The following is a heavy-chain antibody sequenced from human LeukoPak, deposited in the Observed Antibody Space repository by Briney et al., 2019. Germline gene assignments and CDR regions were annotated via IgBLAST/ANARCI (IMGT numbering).Heavy chain of an antibody. CDR3: ARENTLVRGTRNPFDY. D-gene: IGHD3-10*01. CDR1: GDSVSSNDAA. J-gene: IGHJ4*02. V-gene: IGHV6-1*01. CDR2: TFYRSKWYY. Sequence: SQTLSLTCAIPGDSVSSNDAAWNWIRQSPSRGLEWLGRTFYRSKWYYDSAVSVKSRITINPDTSKNQFSLQLNSVTPEDTAVYYCARENTLVRGTRNPFDYWGRGTLVTVSS.